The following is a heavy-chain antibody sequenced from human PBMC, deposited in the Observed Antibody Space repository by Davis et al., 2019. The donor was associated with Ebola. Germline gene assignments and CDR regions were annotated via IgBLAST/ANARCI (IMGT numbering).Heavy chain of an antibody. CDR2: IRSKANSYAT. CDR3: TRLHETRDFYYYYYGMDV. D-gene: IGHD3-3*01. J-gene: IGHJ6*02. CDR1: GFTFSGSA. Sequence: GESLKISCAASGFTFSGSAMHWVRQASGKGLEWVGRIRSKANSYATAYAASVKGRFTISRDDSKNTAYLQMNSLKTEDTAVYYCTRLHETRDFYYYYYGMDVWGQGTTVTVSS. V-gene: IGHV3-73*01.